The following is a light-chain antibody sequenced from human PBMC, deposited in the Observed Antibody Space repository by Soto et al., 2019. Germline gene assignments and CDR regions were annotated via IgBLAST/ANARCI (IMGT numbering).Light chain of an antibody. Sequence: EIVLTQSPGTLSLSPGERATLSCRASQSVSSTFLAWYQQKPGQAPRLLIYDASSRATGIPDRFSGSGSGTDFTLTISRLEPEDFAVYYCQHYGTLVWTFGQGTKVEIK. CDR3: QHYGTLVWT. CDR2: DAS. CDR1: QSVSSTF. V-gene: IGKV3-20*01. J-gene: IGKJ1*01.